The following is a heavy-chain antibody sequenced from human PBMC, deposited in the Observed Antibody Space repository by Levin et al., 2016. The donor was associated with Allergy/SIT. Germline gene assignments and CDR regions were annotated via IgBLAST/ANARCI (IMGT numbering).Heavy chain of an antibody. CDR2: IDPSDSYT. Sequence: VRQMPGKGLEWMGRIDPSDSYTNYSPSFQGHVTISADKSISTAYLQWSSLKASDTAMYYCARFTPPDTASYPTEERNYGMDVWGQGTTVTVSS. J-gene: IGHJ6*02. D-gene: IGHD5-18*01. V-gene: IGHV5-10-1*01. CDR3: ARFTPPDTASYPTEERNYGMDV.